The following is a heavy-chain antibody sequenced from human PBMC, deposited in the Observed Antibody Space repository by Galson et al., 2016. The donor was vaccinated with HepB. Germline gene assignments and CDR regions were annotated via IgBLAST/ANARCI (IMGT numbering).Heavy chain of an antibody. Sequence: SETLSLTCTVSGGSISSSSYYWGWIRQPPGKGLEWIGTIYYSGSTYYNPSLKSRVTISVDTSKNQFSLKLSSVTAADTAVYYCARRHEFSSGWYGVDAFDIWGQGTMVVVSS. V-gene: IGHV4-39*01. D-gene: IGHD6-19*01. J-gene: IGHJ3*02. CDR3: ARRHEFSSGWYGVDAFDI. CDR2: IYYSGST. CDR1: GGSISSSSYY.